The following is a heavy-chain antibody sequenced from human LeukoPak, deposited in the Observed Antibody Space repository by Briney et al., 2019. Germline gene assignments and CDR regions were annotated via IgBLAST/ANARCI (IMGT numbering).Heavy chain of an antibody. CDR1: GVSISSSNSY. Sequence: SETLSLTCTVSGVSISSSNSYWGWIRQPPGKGLEWIGSIYYSGNTYYNASLKSQVSISIDTSKNQFSLKLNSVTAADTAVYYCAAMIGYFDYWGQGTLVTVSS. J-gene: IGHJ4*02. V-gene: IGHV4-39*01. CDR3: AAMIGYFDY. CDR2: IYYSGNT. D-gene: IGHD3-22*01.